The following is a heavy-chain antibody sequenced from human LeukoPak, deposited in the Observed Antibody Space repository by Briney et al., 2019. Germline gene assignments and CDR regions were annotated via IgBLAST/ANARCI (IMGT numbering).Heavy chain of an antibody. CDR3: ARDLAGYCSGGSCYSGRWFDP. J-gene: IGHJ5*02. V-gene: IGHV4-39*07. CDR1: GGSISSSSYY. Sequence: SETLSLTCTVSGGSISSSSYYWGWIRQPPRKGLEWIGSIYYVGNTYYNPSLKSRVTISVDTSKNQFSLKLSSVTAADTAVYYCARDLAGYCSGGSCYSGRWFDPWGQGTLVTVSS. D-gene: IGHD2-15*01. CDR2: IYYVGNT.